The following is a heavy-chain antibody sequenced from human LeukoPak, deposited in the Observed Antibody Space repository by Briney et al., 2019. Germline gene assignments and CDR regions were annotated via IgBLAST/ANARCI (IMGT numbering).Heavy chain of an antibody. D-gene: IGHD3-10*01. CDR2: IESKTDGGTT. CDR3: TTYGSGRKFDY. V-gene: IGHV3-15*04. J-gene: IGHJ4*02. CDR1: GFSFSDAW. Sequence: TGGSLRLSCAASGFSFSDAWMSWVRQIPGKGLEWVGRIESKTDGGTTDYAAPVKGRFTISRDDSTNTLYLQMNSLKSEDTAVYYCTTYGSGRKFDYWGQGILVTVSS.